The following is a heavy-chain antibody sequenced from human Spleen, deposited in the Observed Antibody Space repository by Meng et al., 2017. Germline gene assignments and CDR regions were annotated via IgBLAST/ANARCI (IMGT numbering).Heavy chain of an antibody. J-gene: IGHJ4*02. CDR3: ASLLAAAGNYFDY. V-gene: IGHV5-51*01. CDR2: IYPGDSDT. Sequence: GESLKISCKGFGYDFTNYWIGWVRQMPGKGLEWMGIIYPGDSDTRYSPSFQGQVTISADKSISTAYLQWSSLKASDTAMYYCASLLAAAGNYFDYWGQGTLVTVSS. D-gene: IGHD6-13*01. CDR1: GYDFTNYW.